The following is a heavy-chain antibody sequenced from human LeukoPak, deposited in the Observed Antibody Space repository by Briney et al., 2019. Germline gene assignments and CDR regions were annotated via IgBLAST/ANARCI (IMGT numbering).Heavy chain of an antibody. D-gene: IGHD3-10*01. Sequence: SETLSLTCTVSGGSISSYYWSWIRQPPGKGLEWLGYIYYSGSTNYNPSLKSRVTKSVDTSKNQFSLKLSSVTAADTAVYYCARDRNDLGEPDAFDIWGQGTMVTVSS. J-gene: IGHJ3*02. CDR1: GGSISSYY. CDR3: ARDRNDLGEPDAFDI. CDR2: IYYSGST. V-gene: IGHV4-59*01.